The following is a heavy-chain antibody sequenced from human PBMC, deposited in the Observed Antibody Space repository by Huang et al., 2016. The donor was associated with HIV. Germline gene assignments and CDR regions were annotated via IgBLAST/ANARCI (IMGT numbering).Heavy chain of an antibody. CDR3: ARGDVDTAMLLDY. D-gene: IGHD5-18*01. CDR1: GYTFITYY. Sequence: QVQLVQSGAEVKRPGASVKVSCKASGYTFITYYIHWVRQAPGQGLEWVWVFNPSGGTTSYAQKFQGRVTMTRDTSTGTVDMEVSSLRSDDTAVYFCARGDVDTAMLLDYWGQGTLVTVAS. V-gene: IGHV1-46*01. J-gene: IGHJ4*02. CDR2: FNPSGGTT.